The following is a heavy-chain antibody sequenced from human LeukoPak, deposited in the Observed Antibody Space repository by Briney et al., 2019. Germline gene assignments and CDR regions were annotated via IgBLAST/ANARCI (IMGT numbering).Heavy chain of an antibody. CDR2: IYPGDSDT. CDR3: ARQAPFAGSYRGWFDS. V-gene: IGHV5-51*01. CDR1: GYSFTSYW. Sequence: GESLKISCKGSGYSFTSYWIAWVRQMPGQGLEWMGIIYPGDSDTRYSPSFQGQVGISADKSISTAYLQWSSLKAPDTTTYYCARQAPFAGSYRGWFDSWGQGTLVTVSS. D-gene: IGHD3-9*01. J-gene: IGHJ5*01.